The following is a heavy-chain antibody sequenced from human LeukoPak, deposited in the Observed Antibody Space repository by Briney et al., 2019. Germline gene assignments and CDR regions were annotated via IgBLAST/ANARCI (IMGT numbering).Heavy chain of an antibody. V-gene: IGHV1-2*06. J-gene: IGHJ4*02. CDR3: ARIVGADATTSTSNN. D-gene: IGHD1-26*01. CDR2: INPNSGGT. CDR1: GYTFTKYA. Sequence: ASVKVSCKGSGYTFTKYAISWVRQAPGQGLEWMGRINPNSGGTNYAQKFQGRVTMTRDTSISTAYMELSRLRSDDTAVYYCARIVGADATTSTSNNWGQGTLVTVSS.